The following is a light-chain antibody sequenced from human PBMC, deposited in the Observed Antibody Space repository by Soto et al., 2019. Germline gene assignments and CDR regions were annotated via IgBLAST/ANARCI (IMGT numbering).Light chain of an antibody. J-gene: IGKJ5*01. CDR2: AAA. CDR3: QQYERYNPS. CDR1: QNINSS. V-gene: IGKV1-16*01. Sequence: DIQMTQSPSSLYASVGDRVTIICRARQNINSSLAWFQQKPGKAPKSLIYAAACLQSGVPSRFSGSGYVTDFSLTISSLQPEYAATYFCQQYERYNPSFG.